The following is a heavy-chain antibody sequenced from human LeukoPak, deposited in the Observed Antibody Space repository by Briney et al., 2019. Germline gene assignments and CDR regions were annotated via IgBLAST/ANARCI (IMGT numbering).Heavy chain of an antibody. V-gene: IGHV3-7*02. Sequence: GGSQRLSCAGSGFTLSNFWMSWVRQPPGKGLQWVAKLNQDGSEKDYVDSVKGRFTISRDNAENSLYLQMNSLRAEDTAVYYCARYGLGAHAFDIWGQGTMVTVSS. CDR1: GFTLSNFW. J-gene: IGHJ3*02. D-gene: IGHD3/OR15-3a*01. CDR3: ARYGLGAHAFDI. CDR2: LNQDGSEK.